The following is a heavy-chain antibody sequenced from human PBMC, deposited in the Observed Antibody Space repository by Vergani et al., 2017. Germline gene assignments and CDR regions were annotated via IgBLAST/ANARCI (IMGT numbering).Heavy chain of an antibody. Sequence: VEAGGGLVQPGGSLRLSCTASGFTFQAFAFHWVRQVSGRGLEWVSGIDRNYGVKNGNSFEGRFSISRDNAKNSLYLQMNSLRAEDTAVYYCARDPSGYDQPSYFDYWGQGTLVTVSS. CDR1: GFTFQAFA. D-gene: IGHD5-12*01. CDR3: ARDPSGYDQPSYFDY. J-gene: IGHJ4*02. CDR2: IDRNYGVK. V-gene: IGHV3-9*01.